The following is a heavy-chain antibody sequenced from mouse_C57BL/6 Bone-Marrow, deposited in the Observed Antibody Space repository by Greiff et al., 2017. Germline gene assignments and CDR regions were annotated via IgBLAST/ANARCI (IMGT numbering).Heavy chain of an antibody. J-gene: IGHJ1*03. CDR3: AKLGRYWYFEV. D-gene: IGHD4-1*01. V-gene: IGHV1-55*01. CDR2: IYPGSGST. Sequence: RPGQGLEWIGDIYPGSGSTNYNEKFKSKATLTVDTSSSTAYMQLSSLTSADSAVYYCAKLGRYWYFEVWGTGTTVTVSS.